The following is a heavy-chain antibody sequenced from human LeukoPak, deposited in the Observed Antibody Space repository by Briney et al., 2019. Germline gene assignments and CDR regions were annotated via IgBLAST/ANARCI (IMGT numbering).Heavy chain of an antibody. D-gene: IGHD4-11*01. CDR3: ARSNTVTSNYYCGMDV. V-gene: IGHV3-33*01. Sequence: GGALRLSCAASGFTFRSHGMQWVGQAPGQGLEWVGVIWYDGSKKYYADFVKGRFTISRDNSKNAVDLQMGSLKAEDTAEYYCARSNTVTSNYYCGMDVWGQGTTVTVSS. J-gene: IGHJ6*02. CDR2: IWYDGSKK. CDR1: GFTFRSHG.